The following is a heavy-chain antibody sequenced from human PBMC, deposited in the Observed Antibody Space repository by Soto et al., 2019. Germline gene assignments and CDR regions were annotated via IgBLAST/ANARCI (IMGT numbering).Heavy chain of an antibody. CDR3: ASGASGNYR. CDR2: IYSGGTT. J-gene: IGHJ4*02. V-gene: IGHV3-66*01. D-gene: IGHD3-10*01. CDR1: GFTVSSNS. Sequence: EVPLVESGGGLVQPGGSLRLSCAASGFTVSSNSMTWVRQAPGKGLEWVSNIYSGGTTSYADSVKGRFTISRDNSKNTLFLQMNSLRDDDTAVYYCASGASGNYRWGQGTLVTVSS.